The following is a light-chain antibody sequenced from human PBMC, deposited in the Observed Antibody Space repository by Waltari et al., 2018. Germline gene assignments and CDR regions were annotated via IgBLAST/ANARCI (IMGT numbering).Light chain of an antibody. Sequence: DIQMTQSPSSLSASVGDKVTLPRRASLGISSWLAWYQQKPGKAPGRLIYAASSLQSGVPSRFSGSGSGADYTLTISSLQPEDFATYYCQQGYNTPRTFGQGTKVEIK. V-gene: IGKV1-12*01. CDR2: AAS. J-gene: IGKJ1*01. CDR3: QQGYNTPRT. CDR1: LGISSW.